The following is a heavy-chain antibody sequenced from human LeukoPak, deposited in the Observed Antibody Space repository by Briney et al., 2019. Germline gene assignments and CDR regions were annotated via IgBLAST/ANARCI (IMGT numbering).Heavy chain of an antibody. CDR2: IYYSGST. J-gene: IGHJ3*02. CDR3: ASNPRTVAGPDDAFDI. CDR1: GASISSGSYY. V-gene: IGHV4-39*07. Sequence: PSQTLSLTCTVSGASISSGSYYWSWIRQPPGKGLEWIGSIYYSGSTYYNPSLKSRVTISVDTSKNQFSLKLSSVTAADTAVYYCASNPRTVAGPDDAFDIWGQGTMVTVSS. D-gene: IGHD6-19*01.